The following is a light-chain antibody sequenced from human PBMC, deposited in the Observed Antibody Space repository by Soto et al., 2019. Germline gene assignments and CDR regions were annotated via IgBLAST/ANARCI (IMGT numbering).Light chain of an antibody. Sequence: DIQMTQSPSTLSASVGDRVTITCRASQSISVWLAWYQQKPGKAPKLLIYRTSSLESGVASRFSGSGSGTEFTLTISSLQPDDFATYYCQQYSIYPITFGGGTKVDIK. J-gene: IGKJ4*01. V-gene: IGKV1-5*03. CDR2: RTS. CDR1: QSISVW. CDR3: QQYSIYPIT.